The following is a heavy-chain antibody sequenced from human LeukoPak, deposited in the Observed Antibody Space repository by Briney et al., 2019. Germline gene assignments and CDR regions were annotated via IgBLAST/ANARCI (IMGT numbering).Heavy chain of an antibody. D-gene: IGHD1-26*01. V-gene: IGHV3-74*01. CDR3: ARGGSPPEALGDTFDV. CDR1: GFTFSSYW. Sequence: GGSLRLSCAASGFTFSSYWMHWVRQAPGKGLVWVSRVKSDGSSTNYADSVKGRFTVSRDNAKNTLILQMNSLRAEDTAVYYCARGGSPPEALGDTFDVWGHGTLVTVSS. J-gene: IGHJ3*01. CDR2: VKSDGSST.